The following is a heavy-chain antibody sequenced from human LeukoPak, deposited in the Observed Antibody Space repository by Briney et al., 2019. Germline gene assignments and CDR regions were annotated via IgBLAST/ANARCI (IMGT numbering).Heavy chain of an antibody. V-gene: IGHV4-59*01. CDR3: ARGGGPYYDSSGYVDY. CDR2: IHYSGST. CDR1: GGSISSYY. D-gene: IGHD3-22*01. J-gene: IGHJ4*02. Sequence: TSETLSLTCTVSGGSISSYYWSWIRQPPGKGLEWIGYIHYSGSTNYNPSLRSRVTISVDTSKNQFSLKLSSVTAADTAVYYCARGGGPYYDSSGYVDYWGQGTLVTVSS.